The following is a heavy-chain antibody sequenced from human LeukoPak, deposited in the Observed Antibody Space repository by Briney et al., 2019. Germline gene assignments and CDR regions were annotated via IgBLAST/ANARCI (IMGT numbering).Heavy chain of an antibody. D-gene: IGHD5-12*01. Sequence: SETLSLTCTVSGGSISSYYWSWIRQPPGKGLEWIGYIYYSGSTNYNPSLKSRVTISVDTSKNQFSLKLSSVTAADTAVYCCAGGNKGYSGYELYFDYWGQGTLVTVSS. CDR3: AGGNKGYSGYELYFDY. CDR2: IYYSGST. J-gene: IGHJ4*02. CDR1: GGSISSYY. V-gene: IGHV4-59*01.